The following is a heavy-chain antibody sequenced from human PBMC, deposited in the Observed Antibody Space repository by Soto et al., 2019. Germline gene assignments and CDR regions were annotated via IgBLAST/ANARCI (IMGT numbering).Heavy chain of an antibody. CDR1: GGSISSGGYS. J-gene: IGHJ4*02. V-gene: IGHV4-30-2*01. D-gene: IGHD1-1*01. CDR3: ARAVPSTGSLDY. CDR2: IYHSGST. Sequence: SETLSLTCAVSGGSISSGGYSWSWIRQPPGKGLEWIGYIYHSGSTYYNPSLKSRVTISVDRSKNQFSLKLSSVTAADTAVYYCARAVPSTGSLDYWGQGTLVTVSS.